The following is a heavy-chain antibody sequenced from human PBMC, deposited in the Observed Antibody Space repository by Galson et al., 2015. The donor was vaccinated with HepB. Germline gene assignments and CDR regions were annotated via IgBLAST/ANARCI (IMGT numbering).Heavy chain of an antibody. CDR3: AREEVATIDY. Sequence: SLRLSCAASGFTFSSYSMNWVRQAPGKGLEWVSSISSSSSYIYYADSVKGRFTISRDNAKNSLHLQMNSLRAEDTAVYYCAREEVATIDYWGQGTLVTVSS. D-gene: IGHD5-12*01. CDR2: ISSSSSYI. V-gene: IGHV3-21*01. CDR1: GFTFSSYS. J-gene: IGHJ4*02.